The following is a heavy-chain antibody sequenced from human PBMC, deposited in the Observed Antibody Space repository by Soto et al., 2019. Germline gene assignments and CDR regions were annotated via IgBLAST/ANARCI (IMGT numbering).Heavy chain of an antibody. CDR1: GGSISSYY. CDR2: IYYSGST. CDR3: ARDRLLFYDSSGYYVPDGMDV. J-gene: IGHJ6*02. V-gene: IGHV4-59*01. D-gene: IGHD3-22*01. Sequence: QVQLQESGPGLVKPSETLSLTCTVSGGSISSYYWSWIRQPPGKGLEWIGYIYYSGSTNYNPSLKCRVTISVDTSKNQFSLKLSSVTAADTAVYYCARDRLLFYDSSGYYVPDGMDVWGQGTTVTVSS.